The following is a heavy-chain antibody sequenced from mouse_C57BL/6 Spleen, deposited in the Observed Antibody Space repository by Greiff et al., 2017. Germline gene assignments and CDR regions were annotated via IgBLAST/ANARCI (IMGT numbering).Heavy chain of an antibody. CDR3: TPPHYYGTGFAY. CDR1: GFNIKDDY. V-gene: IGHV14-4*01. Sequence: QLQQSGAELVRPGASVKLSCTASGFNIKDDYMHWVKQRPEQGLEWIGWIDPENGDTEYASKFQGKATITADTSSNTAYLQLSSLTSEDTAVYYCTPPHYYGTGFAYWGQGTLVTVSA. D-gene: IGHD1-1*01. J-gene: IGHJ3*01. CDR2: IDPENGDT.